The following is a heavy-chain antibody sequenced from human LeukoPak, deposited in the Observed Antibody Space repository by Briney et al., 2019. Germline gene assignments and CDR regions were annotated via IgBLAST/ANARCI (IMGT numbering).Heavy chain of an antibody. V-gene: IGHV3-23*01. CDR1: GLTFSSYA. D-gene: IGHD3-10*01. J-gene: IGHJ4*02. Sequence: GGSLRLSCAASGLTFSSYAMSWVRQAPGKGLEWVSAISGSGGSTYYADSVKGRFTISRDNSKNTLYLQMNSLRAEDTAVYYCANCITMVRGVIGQVDYWGQGTLVTVSS. CDR2: ISGSGGST. CDR3: ANCITMVRGVIGQVDY.